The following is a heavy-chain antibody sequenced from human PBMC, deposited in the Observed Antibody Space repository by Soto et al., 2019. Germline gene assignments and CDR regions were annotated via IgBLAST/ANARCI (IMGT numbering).Heavy chain of an antibody. V-gene: IGHV4-30-2*01. J-gene: IGHJ6*02. CDR2: IYHSGST. Sequence: SETLSLTCAVSGGSISSGGYSWSWIRQPPGKGLEWIGYIYHSGSTYYNPSLKSRVTISVDRSKNQFSLKLSSVTAADTAVYYCARFMVRENYGMDVWGQGTTVTVSS. CDR1: GGSISSGGYS. CDR3: ARFMVRENYGMDV. D-gene: IGHD3-10*01.